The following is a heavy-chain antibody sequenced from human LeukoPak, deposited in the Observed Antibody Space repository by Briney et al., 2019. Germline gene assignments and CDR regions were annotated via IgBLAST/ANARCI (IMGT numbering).Heavy chain of an antibody. D-gene: IGHD2-2*01. CDR2: IRYDGSNK. CDR1: GFTFSSYG. CDR3: AKLGRVVVVPAAYYDY. Sequence: GGSLRLSCAASGFTFSSYGMHWVRQAPGKGLEWVAFIRYDGSNKYYADSVKGRFTISRDNSKNTLYLQMNSPRAEDTAVYYCAKLGRVVVVPAAYYDYWGQGTLVTVSS. V-gene: IGHV3-30*02. J-gene: IGHJ4*02.